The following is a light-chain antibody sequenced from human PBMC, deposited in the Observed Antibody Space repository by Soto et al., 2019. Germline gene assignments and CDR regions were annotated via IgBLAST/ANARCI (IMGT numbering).Light chain of an antibody. CDR2: LGS. V-gene: IGKV2-28*01. Sequence: DIVMTQSPLSLPVTPGEPASISCRSSQSLLHSNGYNYLDWYLQKPGQSPQFLIYLGSTRASGVPDRFSVSGSGTDFTLKISRVEAEDVGIYYCMQALQVPHTFGQGTKLEIK. CDR3: MQALQVPHT. CDR1: QSLLHSNGYNY. J-gene: IGKJ2*01.